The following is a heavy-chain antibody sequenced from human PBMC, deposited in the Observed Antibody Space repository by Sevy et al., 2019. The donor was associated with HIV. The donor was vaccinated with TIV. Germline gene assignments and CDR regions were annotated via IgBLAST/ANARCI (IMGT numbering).Heavy chain of an antibody. CDR1: GFSFKNVW. Sequence: GRSLRLSCAGSGFSFKNVWMTWVRQTPGKGLEWVGHAKRKSDGGSIDYGSPVNGRFTISRDDSKDMLYLKMSSLKTEDTGVYYCATVLGAGAAGAFEIWGQGTMVTVSS. D-gene: IGHD1-26*01. CDR2: AKRKSDGGSI. V-gene: IGHV3-15*01. J-gene: IGHJ3*02. CDR3: ATVLGAGAAGAFEI.